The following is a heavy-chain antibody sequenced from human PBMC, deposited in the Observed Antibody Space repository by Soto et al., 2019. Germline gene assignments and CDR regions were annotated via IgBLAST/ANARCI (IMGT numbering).Heavy chain of an antibody. V-gene: IGHV1-69*01. CDR3: ARSQGSSTSLEIYYYYYYGMDV. D-gene: IGHD2-2*01. CDR1: GGTFSSYA. J-gene: IGHJ6*02. CDR2: IIPISETT. Sequence: QVQLVQSGAEVKKPGSSVKVSCKASGGTFSSYAISWVRQAPGQGLEWMGGIIPISETTNYAQKFQGRVTITEEESKSTAYMELSSLRSEDTAVYYCARSQGSSTSLEIYYYYYYGMDVWGQGTTVTVSS.